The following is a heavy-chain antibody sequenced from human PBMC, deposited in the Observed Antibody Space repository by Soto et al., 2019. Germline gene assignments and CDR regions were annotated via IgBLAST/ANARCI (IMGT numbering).Heavy chain of an antibody. D-gene: IGHD3-10*01. CDR3: AREGRRISMIRGFDS. Sequence: QVQLQESGPGLMKPSETLSLTCTVSGGSISGSSYYWTWIRQPPGKGLEWIGYTYFTGTTDYNPSLKSRVIISADPCKNQFSLTLTSVTAADTGVYYCAREGRRISMIRGFDSWGQGILVTVSS. CDR2: TYFTGTT. V-gene: IGHV4-61*01. J-gene: IGHJ4*02. CDR1: GGSISGSSYY.